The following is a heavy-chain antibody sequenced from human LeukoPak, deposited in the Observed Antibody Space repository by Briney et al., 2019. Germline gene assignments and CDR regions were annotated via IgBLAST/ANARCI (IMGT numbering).Heavy chain of an antibody. CDR2: ISAYNGNT. D-gene: IGHD6-19*01. CDR3: ARTPASRYSSGWFEDDY. V-gene: IGHV1-18*01. J-gene: IGHJ4*02. Sequence: GASVKVSCKTSGYTFRDSGVTWVRQAPGQGLEWMGWISAYNGNTNYAQKLQGRVTMTTDTSTSTAYMELRSLRSDDTAVYYCARTPASRYSSGWFEDDYWGQGTLVTVSS. CDR1: GYTFRDSG.